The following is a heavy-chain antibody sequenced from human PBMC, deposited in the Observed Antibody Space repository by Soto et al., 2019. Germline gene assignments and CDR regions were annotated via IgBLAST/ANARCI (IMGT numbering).Heavy chain of an antibody. CDR2: TYPGESNT. CDR1: GYSLTSYW. CDR3: ARGLGELSKYFFDY. J-gene: IGHJ4*02. V-gene: IGHV5-51*01. Sequence: GESLKISCKGSGYSLTSYWIGWVRQMPGKGLEWVGITYPGESNTRYSPSFQGQVTISADKSINTACLQGSSLKASDTAMYYCARGLGELSKYFFDYWGQGTLVTVSS. D-gene: IGHD3-16*02.